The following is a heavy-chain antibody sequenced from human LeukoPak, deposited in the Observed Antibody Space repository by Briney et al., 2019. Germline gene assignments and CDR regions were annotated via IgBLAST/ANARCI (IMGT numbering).Heavy chain of an antibody. D-gene: IGHD5-18*01. J-gene: IGHJ4*02. CDR3: ATDRVVDTIHNPGY. Sequence: GGSLRLSCVASGFTFSSYSMNWVRQAPGKGLEWVSSISSSSSYISYADSVKGRFTISRDNAKNSLYLQMNTLRAEDTAVYYCATDRVVDTIHNPGYWGQGTLVTVSS. CDR2: ISSSSSYI. V-gene: IGHV3-21*01. CDR1: GFTFSSYS.